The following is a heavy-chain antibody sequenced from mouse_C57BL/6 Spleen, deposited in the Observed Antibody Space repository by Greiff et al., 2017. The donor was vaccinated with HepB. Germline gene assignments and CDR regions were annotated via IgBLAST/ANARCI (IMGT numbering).Heavy chain of an antibody. Sequence: QVQLQQSGAELVRPGTSVKVSCKASGYAFPTYLIEWVKQRPGQGLEWIGVINPGSGGTNYNEKFKGKATLTADKSSSTAYMQLSSLTSEDSAVYFCARSRGYSNYFHYWGQGTTLTVSS. J-gene: IGHJ2*01. D-gene: IGHD2-5*01. CDR3: ARSRGYSNYFHY. V-gene: IGHV1-54*01. CDR2: INPGSGGT. CDR1: GYAFPTYL.